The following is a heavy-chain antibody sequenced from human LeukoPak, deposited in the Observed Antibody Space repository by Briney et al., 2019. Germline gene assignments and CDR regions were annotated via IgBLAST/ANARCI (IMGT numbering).Heavy chain of an antibody. CDR2: INPSCGST. CDR3: ARPLAPVMLNAFDI. Sequence: ASVKISCKASGYTFTSYYIHWVRQAPGQGLEWMGIINPSCGSTDYAQKFQGRVTVTRDTSTSTVYMELSSLRSEDTAIYYCARPLAPVMLNAFDIWGQGTMVTVSS. J-gene: IGHJ3*02. D-gene: IGHD2-8*01. CDR1: GYTFTSYY. V-gene: IGHV1-46*01.